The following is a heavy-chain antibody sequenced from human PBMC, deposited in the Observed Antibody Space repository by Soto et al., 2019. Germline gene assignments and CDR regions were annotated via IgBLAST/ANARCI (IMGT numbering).Heavy chain of an antibody. J-gene: IGHJ4*02. CDR1: GFTFSSYG. CDR2: ISYDGRKK. V-gene: IGHV3-33*01. Sequence: QVQLVESGGGVVQPGRSLRLSCAASGFTFSSYGMHWVRQSPGKGLEWVAVISYDGRKKYYADSVKGRFTISRDTSKNTLYLQMTSVRAEDTAVYYCARAGLRGGNAFLDYWGQGTLVAVSS. CDR3: ARAGLRGGNAFLDY. D-gene: IGHD2-15*01.